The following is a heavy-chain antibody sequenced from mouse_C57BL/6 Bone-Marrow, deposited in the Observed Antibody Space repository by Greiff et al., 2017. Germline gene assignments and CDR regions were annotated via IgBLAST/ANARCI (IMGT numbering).Heavy chain of an antibody. CDR2: IYPRSGNT. J-gene: IGHJ4*01. V-gene: IGHV1-81*01. CDR1: GYTFTSYG. Sequence: VKLVESGAELARPGASVKLSCKASGYTFTSYGISWVKQRTGQGLEWIGEIYPRSGNTYYNEKFKGKATLTADKSSSTAYMELRSLTSEDSAVYFCARLLRGYYYAMDYWGQGTSVTVSS. CDR3: ARLLRGYYYAMDY. D-gene: IGHD1-2*01.